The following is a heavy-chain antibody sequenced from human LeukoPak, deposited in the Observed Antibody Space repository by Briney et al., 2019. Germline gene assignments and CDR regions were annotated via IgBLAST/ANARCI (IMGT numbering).Heavy chain of an antibody. CDR1: GGTLSSYA. CDR3: ARDNLFPYYYDSSGYSYYFDY. V-gene: IGHV1-18*01. D-gene: IGHD3-22*01. J-gene: IGHJ4*02. Sequence: ASVKVSCKASGGTLSSYAISWVRQAPGQGLEWMGWISAYNGNTNYAQKLQGRVTMTTDTSTSTAYMELRSLRSDDTAVYYCARDNLFPYYYDSSGYSYYFDYWGQGTLVTVSS. CDR2: ISAYNGNT.